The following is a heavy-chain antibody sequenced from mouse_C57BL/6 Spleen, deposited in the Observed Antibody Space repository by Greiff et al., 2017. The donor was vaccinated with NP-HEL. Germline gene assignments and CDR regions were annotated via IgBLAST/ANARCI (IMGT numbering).Heavy chain of an antibody. CDR3: TRGTQLGPFAY. D-gene: IGHD4-1*02. V-gene: IGHV1-15*01. CDR2: IDPETGGT. J-gene: IGHJ3*01. CDR1: GYTFTDYE. Sequence: QVQLQQSGAELVRPGASVTLSCKASGYTFTDYEMHWVKQTPVHGLEWIGAIDPETGGTAYNQKFKGKAILTADKSSSTAYMELRSLTSEDSAVYYCTRGTQLGPFAYWGQGTLVTVSA.